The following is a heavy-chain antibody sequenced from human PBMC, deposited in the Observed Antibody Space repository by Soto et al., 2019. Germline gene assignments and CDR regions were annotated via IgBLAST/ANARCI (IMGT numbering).Heavy chain of an antibody. V-gene: IGHV3-30-3*01. D-gene: IGHD4-17*01. Sequence: QVQLVESGGGVVQPGRSLRLSCAASGFTFSSYAMHWVRQAPGKGLEWVAVISYDGSNKYYADSVKGRFTISRDNSKNXXYLQMNSLRAEDTAVYYCARERKTHDYGGTYGMDVWGQGTTVTVSS. CDR1: GFTFSSYA. J-gene: IGHJ6*02. CDR2: ISYDGSNK. CDR3: ARERKTHDYGGTYGMDV.